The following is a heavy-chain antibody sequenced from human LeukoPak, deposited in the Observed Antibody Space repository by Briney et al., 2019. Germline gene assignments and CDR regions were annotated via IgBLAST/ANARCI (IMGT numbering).Heavy chain of an antibody. CDR2: IYSGGAT. J-gene: IGHJ5*02. CDR1: GFTFSSYA. V-gene: IGHV3-66*01. D-gene: IGHD3-22*01. CDR3: AREGVNYHDSSGYYAVS. Sequence: GGSLRLSCAASGFTFSSYAMSWVRQAPGKGLEWVSTIYSGGATYYADSLRGRFTISRDSSQNTVYLQMNSLRAEDTAVYYCAREGVNYHDSSGYYAVSWGQGTLVTVSS.